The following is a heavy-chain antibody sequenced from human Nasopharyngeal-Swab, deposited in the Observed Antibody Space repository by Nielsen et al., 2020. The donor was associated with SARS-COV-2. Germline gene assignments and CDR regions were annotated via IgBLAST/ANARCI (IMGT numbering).Heavy chain of an antibody. J-gene: IGHJ4*02. CDR2: IYYSGST. V-gene: IGHV4-31*02. CDR3: ARGSLPFYDILTGYYPPFDY. D-gene: IGHD3-9*01. Sequence: WIRQPPGKGLEWIGYIYYSGSTYYNPSLKSRVTISVDTSKNQFSLKLSSVTASDTAVYYCARGSLPFYDILTGYYPPFDYWGQGTLVTVSS.